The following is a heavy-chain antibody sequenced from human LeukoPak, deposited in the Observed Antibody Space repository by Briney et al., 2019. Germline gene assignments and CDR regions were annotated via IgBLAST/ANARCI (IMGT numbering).Heavy chain of an antibody. CDR1: GFTFSSYA. CDR3: AKVPDFWSGYPYNWFDP. D-gene: IGHD3-3*01. V-gene: IGHV3-23*01. Sequence: PGGSLRLSRAASGFTFSSYAMSWVRQAPGKGLEWASAISGSGGSTYYADSVKGRFTISRDNSKNTLYLQMNSLRAEDTAVYYCAKVPDFWSGYPYNWFDPWGQGTLVTVSS. J-gene: IGHJ5*02. CDR2: ISGSGGST.